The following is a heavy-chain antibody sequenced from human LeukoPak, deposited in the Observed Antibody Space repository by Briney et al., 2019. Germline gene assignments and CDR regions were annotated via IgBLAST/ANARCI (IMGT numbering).Heavy chain of an antibody. D-gene: IGHD3-3*01. V-gene: IGHV3-30-3*01. CDR1: GFTFSSYA. J-gene: IGHJ4*02. Sequence: PGRSLRLSCAASGFTFSSYAMHWVRQAPGKGLEWVAVISYDGSNKYYADSVKGRFTISRDNSKNTLYLQMNSLRAEDTAVYYCARDDLTIFGVVIPFDYWGQGTLVTVSS. CDR2: ISYDGSNK. CDR3: ARDDLTIFGVVIPFDY.